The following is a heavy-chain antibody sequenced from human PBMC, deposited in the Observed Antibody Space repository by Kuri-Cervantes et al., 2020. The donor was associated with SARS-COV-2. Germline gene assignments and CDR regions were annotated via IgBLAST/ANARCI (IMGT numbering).Heavy chain of an antibody. Sequence: GGSLRLSCAVSGFTFSDYSMHWVRQGPGRGLVWVSRIKSDGSSTSYADSVEGRFTISRDNAKNTLYLQMNSLRAEDTAVYYCARAVSGGNSRYDFWGQGALVTVSS. J-gene: IGHJ4*02. CDR1: GFTFSDYS. V-gene: IGHV3-74*01. CDR3: ARAVSGGNSRYDF. D-gene: IGHD4-23*01. CDR2: IKSDGSST.